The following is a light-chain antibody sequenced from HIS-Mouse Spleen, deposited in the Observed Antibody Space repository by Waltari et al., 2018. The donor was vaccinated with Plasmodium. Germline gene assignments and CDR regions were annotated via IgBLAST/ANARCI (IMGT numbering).Light chain of an antibody. CDR1: SSDVGGSTY. CDR3: SSYTSSSTLV. CDR2: EVS. Sequence: QSALPQPASVSGSPGQSIPISCTGTSSDVGGSTYVSWYQQHPGKAPKLMIYEVSNRPSGVSNRFSGSKSGNTASLTISGLQAEDEADYYCSSYTSSSTLVFGTGTKVTVL. V-gene: IGLV2-14*01. J-gene: IGLJ1*01.